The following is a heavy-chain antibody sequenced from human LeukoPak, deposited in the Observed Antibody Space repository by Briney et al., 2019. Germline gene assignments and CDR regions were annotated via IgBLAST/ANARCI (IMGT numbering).Heavy chain of an antibody. CDR1: GFTFSSYS. CDR3: ARDRGGGSGSYYRSFDY. V-gene: IGHV3-21*01. Sequence: GGSLRLSCAASGFTFSSYSMNWVRQAPGKGLEWVSSISSSSSYIYYADSVKGRFTISRDNAKNSLYLQMNSLRAEDTAVYYCARDRGGGSGSYYRSFDYWGQGTLVTVSS. J-gene: IGHJ4*02. D-gene: IGHD3-10*01. CDR2: ISSSSSYI.